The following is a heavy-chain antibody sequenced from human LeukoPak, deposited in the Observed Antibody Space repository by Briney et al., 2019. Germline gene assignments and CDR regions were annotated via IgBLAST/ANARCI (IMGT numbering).Heavy chain of an antibody. CDR1: RFTLSYFA. V-gene: IGHV3-30*07. J-gene: IGHJ3*02. CDR2: ISFDGTNK. D-gene: IGHD2-21*02. CDR3: ARGLPDAFDI. Sequence: GRALRLSCAASRFTLSYFAVHWVRQAPATGLEWAAVISFDGTNKYYADSVEGRFTVSRDNAKNTLYLQMNSLRAEDTAVYYGARGLPDAFDIWGQGTIVTVPS.